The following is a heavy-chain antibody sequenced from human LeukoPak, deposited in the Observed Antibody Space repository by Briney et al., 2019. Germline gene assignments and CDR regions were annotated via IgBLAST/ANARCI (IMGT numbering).Heavy chain of an antibody. CDR2: IYYSGST. CDR1: GGSISSYY. V-gene: IGHV4-59*01. CDR3: ASLWGDTMVRGVIRAFDI. Sequence: SETLSLTCTVSGGSISSYYWSWIRQPPGKGLEWIGYIYYSGSTNYNPSLKSRVTISVDTSKNQFSLKLSSVTAADTAVYYCASLWGDTMVRGVIRAFDIWGQGTMVTVSS. J-gene: IGHJ3*02. D-gene: IGHD3-10*01.